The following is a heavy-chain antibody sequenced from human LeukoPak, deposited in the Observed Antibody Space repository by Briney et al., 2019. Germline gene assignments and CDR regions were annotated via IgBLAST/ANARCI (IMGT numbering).Heavy chain of an antibody. CDR1: GFTFSDYY. CDR2: VRSDGSHD. D-gene: IGHD3-9*01. J-gene: IGHJ4*02. CDR3: AKDARSFDWLFDH. Sequence: GGSLRLSCAASGFTFSDYYMSWLRQAPGKGLEWVAYVRSDGSHDSYADSVTGRFTISRDNSKNTLFLQMNSLRAEDTSMYYCAKDARSFDWLFDHWGQGILVTVSS. V-gene: IGHV3-30*02.